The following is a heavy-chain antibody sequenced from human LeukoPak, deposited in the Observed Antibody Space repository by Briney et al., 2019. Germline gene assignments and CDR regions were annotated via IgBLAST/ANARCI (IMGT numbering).Heavy chain of an antibody. J-gene: IGHJ4*02. D-gene: IGHD3-22*01. V-gene: IGHV3-11*01. CDR3: AKESSYYYDSSGYYPLDY. CDR1: GFTFSDYY. CDR2: ISSSGSTI. Sequence: GGSLRLSCAASGFTFSDYYMSWIRQAPGKGLEWVSYISSSGSTIYYADSVKGRFTISRDNSKNTLYLQMNSLRAEDTAVYYCAKESSYYYDSSGYYPLDYWGQGTLVTVSS.